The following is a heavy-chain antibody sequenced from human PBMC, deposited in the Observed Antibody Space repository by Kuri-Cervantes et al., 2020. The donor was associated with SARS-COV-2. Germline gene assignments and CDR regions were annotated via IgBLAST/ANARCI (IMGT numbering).Heavy chain of an antibody. Sequence: ASVKVSCKASGYTFSSYGISWVRQAPGQGLEWMGWISAYNGDTNYAQELQGRVTMTTDTSTSTAYMELRSLRSDDTAVYYCASAGSSWRYYFDYWGQGTLVTVSS. CDR2: ISAYNGDT. CDR1: GYTFSSYG. D-gene: IGHD6-13*01. J-gene: IGHJ4*02. V-gene: IGHV1-18*01. CDR3: ASAGSSWRYYFDY.